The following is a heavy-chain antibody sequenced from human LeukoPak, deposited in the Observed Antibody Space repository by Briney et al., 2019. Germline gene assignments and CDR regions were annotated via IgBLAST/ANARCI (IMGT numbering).Heavy chain of an antibody. CDR2: ISGNGHRT. V-gene: IGHV3-23*01. CDR3: ARGLYTNGWYYYDY. Sequence: GGSLRLSCAASGFTFSTYTINWVRQAPGKGLEWVSGISGNGHRTDYADSVKGRFTISRDNSKNTLSLQMDSLRAEDTAMYYCARGLYTNGWYYYDYWGQGTLVTVSS. J-gene: IGHJ4*02. D-gene: IGHD6-19*01. CDR1: GFTFSTYT.